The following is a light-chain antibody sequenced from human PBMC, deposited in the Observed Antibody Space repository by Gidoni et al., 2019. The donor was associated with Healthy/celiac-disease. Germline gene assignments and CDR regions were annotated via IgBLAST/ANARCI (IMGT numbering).Light chain of an antibody. V-gene: IGKV3-20*01. CDR1: QSVSSSY. Sequence: EIVLTQSPGTLSWSPGERATLSCRASQSVSSSYLAWYQQKPGQAPRLLIYGASSRATGIPASFSGSGSGTDFTLTISRLEPEEFAVYYCQQYGSSSYTFGQXTKLEIK. CDR3: QQYGSSSYT. J-gene: IGKJ2*01. CDR2: GAS.